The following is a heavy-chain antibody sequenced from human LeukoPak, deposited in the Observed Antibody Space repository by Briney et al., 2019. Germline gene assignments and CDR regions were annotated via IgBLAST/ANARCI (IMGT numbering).Heavy chain of an antibody. CDR1: GFTFSTYA. CDR3: ARMDCSSTSCYTGRYFDY. CDR2: ISDSGGST. J-gene: IGHJ4*02. Sequence: GGSLRLSCAASGFTFSTYAMSWVRQAPGKGLEWVSSISDSGGSTYYADSVKGQFTISRHNSKNTLYLQMNSLRAEDTAVYYCARMDCSSTSCYTGRYFDYWGQGTLVTVSS. D-gene: IGHD2-2*02. V-gene: IGHV3-23*01.